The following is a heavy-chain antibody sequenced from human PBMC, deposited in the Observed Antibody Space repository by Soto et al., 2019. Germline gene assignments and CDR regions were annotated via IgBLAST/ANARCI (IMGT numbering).Heavy chain of an antibody. J-gene: IGHJ4*02. CDR2: ISYDGSNK. CDR3: AKDWGLD. V-gene: IGHV3-30*18. Sequence: QVQLVESGGGVVQPGRSLRLSCAASGFTFSSYGMHWVRQAPGKGLEWVAVISYDGSNKYYADSVKGRFTISRDNSKNTLYLQMNSLRAEDTAVYYCAKDWGLDWGQGTRVTVSS. CDR1: GFTFSSYG. D-gene: IGHD3-16*01.